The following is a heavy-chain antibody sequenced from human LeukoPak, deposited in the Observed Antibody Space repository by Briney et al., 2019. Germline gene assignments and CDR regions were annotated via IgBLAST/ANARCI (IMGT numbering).Heavy chain of an antibody. CDR1: GFTVSSNY. CDR3: AKDALGYRLEQAFDI. CDR2: IYSGGST. V-gene: IGHV3-53*01. D-gene: IGHD7-27*01. J-gene: IGHJ3*02. Sequence: PGGSLRLSCAASGFTVSSNYMSWVRQAPATGQEWVSVIYSGGSTYYADSVKGRFTISRDNSKNTLYLQMNSLRAEDTAVYYCAKDALGYRLEQAFDIWGQGTMVTVSS.